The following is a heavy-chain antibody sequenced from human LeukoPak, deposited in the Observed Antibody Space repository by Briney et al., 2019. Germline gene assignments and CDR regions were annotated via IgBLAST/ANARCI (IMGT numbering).Heavy chain of an antibody. J-gene: IGHJ4*02. CDR1: GYTFTSYG. Sequence: SVKVSCKASGYTFTSYGISWVRQAPGQGLEWMGRIIPIFGTANYAQKFQGRVTITTDESTSTAYMELSSLRSEDTAVYYCARGAYSSSSDLGDYWGQGTLVTVSS. CDR3: ARGAYSSSSDLGDY. CDR2: IIPIFGTA. D-gene: IGHD6-6*01. V-gene: IGHV1-69*05.